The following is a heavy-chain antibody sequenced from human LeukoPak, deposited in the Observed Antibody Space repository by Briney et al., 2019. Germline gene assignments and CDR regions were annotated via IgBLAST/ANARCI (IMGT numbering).Heavy chain of an antibody. V-gene: IGHV3-30*02. CDR1: GVTFSNYW. CDR2: IRNDGSKK. D-gene: IGHD5-24*01. J-gene: IGHJ4*02. Sequence: GGSLRLSCAASGVTFSNYWMHWVRQAPGKGLEWVAFIRNDGSKKYDADSVKGRFTISRDNSKNTLYLQMNSLRAEDTAVYYCAKEGWLQSWDYWGQGTLVTVSS. CDR3: AKEGWLQSWDY.